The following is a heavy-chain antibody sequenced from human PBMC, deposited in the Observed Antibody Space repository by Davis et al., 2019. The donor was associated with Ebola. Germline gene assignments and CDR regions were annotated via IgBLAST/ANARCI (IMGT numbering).Heavy chain of an antibody. J-gene: IGHJ6*02. CDR3: ARDRRDGYNYNYYYYGMDV. D-gene: IGHD5-24*01. CDR1: GFTFSSYS. V-gene: IGHV3-48*02. CDR2: ISSGSTTL. Sequence: GESLKISCAASGFTFSSYSMNWVRQAPGKGLEWVSYISSGSTTLKYADSVKGRFTISRDNAKNSLYLQMNSLRDEDTAVYYCARDRRDGYNYNYYYYGMDVWGQGTTVTVSS.